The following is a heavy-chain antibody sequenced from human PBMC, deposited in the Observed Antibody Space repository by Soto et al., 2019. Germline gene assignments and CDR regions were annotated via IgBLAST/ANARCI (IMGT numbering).Heavy chain of an antibody. J-gene: IGHJ3*02. D-gene: IGHD3-10*01. CDR2: IYYSGST. V-gene: IGHV4-39*01. CDR3: ARLVAVTLWFGELNNDAFDI. CDR1: GGSISSSSYY. Sequence: SETLSLTCTVSGGSISSSSYYWGWIRQPPGKGLEWIGSIYYSGSTYYNPSLKSRVTISVDTSKNQFSLKLSSVTAADTAVYYCARLVAVTLWFGELNNDAFDIWGQGTMVTVSS.